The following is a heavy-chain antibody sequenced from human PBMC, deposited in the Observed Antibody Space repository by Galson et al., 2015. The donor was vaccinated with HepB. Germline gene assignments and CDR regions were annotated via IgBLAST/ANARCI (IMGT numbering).Heavy chain of an antibody. Sequence: SLRLSCAASGFTFSSYAMSWVRQAPGKGLEWVSAISGSGGSTYYADSVKGRFTISRDNSKNTLYLQMNSLRAEDTAVYYCAKALSCSSTSCYTGAFDIWGQGTMVTVSS. J-gene: IGHJ3*02. D-gene: IGHD2-2*02. CDR3: AKALSCSSTSCYTGAFDI. CDR1: GFTFSSYA. V-gene: IGHV3-23*01. CDR2: ISGSGGST.